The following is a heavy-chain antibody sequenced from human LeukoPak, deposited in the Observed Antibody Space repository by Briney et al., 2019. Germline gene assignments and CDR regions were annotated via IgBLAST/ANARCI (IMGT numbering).Heavy chain of an antibody. CDR2: IGTAGDT. V-gene: IGHV3-13*01. CDR1: GFTFSSYD. Sequence: AGGSLRLSCAASGFTFSSYDMHWVRQATGKGLEWVSAIGTAGDTYYPGSVKGRFTISRENAKNSLYLQMNSLRAGDTAVYYCARVGFLDMVRGALGNWFDPWGQGTLVTVSS. D-gene: IGHD3-10*01. CDR3: ARVGFLDMVRGALGNWFDP. J-gene: IGHJ5*02.